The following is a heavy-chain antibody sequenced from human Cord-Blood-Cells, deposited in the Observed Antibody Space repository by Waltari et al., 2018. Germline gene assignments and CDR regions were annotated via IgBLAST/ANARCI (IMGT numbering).Heavy chain of an antibody. CDR2: IYHSGST. CDR3: ARVPDSSWYHNNWYFDL. CDR1: VYSISSGYY. Sequence: QVQLQASGPGLVKPSETLSLTGTVSVYSISSGYYWGWIRQPPGKGLEWIGSIYHSGSTYYNPSLKSRVTISVDTSKNQFSLKLSSVTAADTAVYYCARVPDSSWYHNNWYFDLWGRGTLVTVSS. D-gene: IGHD6-13*01. V-gene: IGHV4-38-2*02. J-gene: IGHJ2*01.